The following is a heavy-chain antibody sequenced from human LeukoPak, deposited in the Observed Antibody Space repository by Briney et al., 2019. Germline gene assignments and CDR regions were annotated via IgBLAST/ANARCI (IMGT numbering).Heavy chain of an antibody. CDR3: ARDLRIFKAGDSWYFFDY. V-gene: IGHV1-2*02. D-gene: IGHD6-13*01. Sequence: ASVRVSCKASGYTFTDHFIHWVRQAPGKGLEWMGWINPKNGATNYEQNFQGRVTMTRDTSINTLYMELSGLRSDDTAVYYCARDLRIFKAGDSWYFFDYWGQGILDTVSS. J-gene: IGHJ4*02. CDR2: INPKNGAT. CDR1: GYTFTDHF.